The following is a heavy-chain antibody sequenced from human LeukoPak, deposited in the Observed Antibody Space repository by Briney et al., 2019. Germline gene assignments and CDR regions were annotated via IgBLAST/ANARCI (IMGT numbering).Heavy chain of an antibody. V-gene: IGHV3-21*01. CDR1: GFTFSSYT. Sequence: TGGSLRLSCAASGFTFSSYTMNWVRQAPGKGLEWVSLISSSSSCIFYADSVKGRFTISRDNAKKSLYLQMNSLRAEDTAVYYCARPLSGTTDFDYWGQGTLVTVSS. D-gene: IGHD1-20*01. CDR2: ISSSSSCI. CDR3: ARPLSGTTDFDY. J-gene: IGHJ4*02.